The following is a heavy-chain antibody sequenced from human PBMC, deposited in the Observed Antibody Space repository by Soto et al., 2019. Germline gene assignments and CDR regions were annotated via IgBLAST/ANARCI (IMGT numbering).Heavy chain of an antibody. CDR1: GGTFSSHS. V-gene: IGHV1-69*13. Sequence: GASVKVSCKSSGGTFSSHSINCVRQAPGQGLEWMGGIIPIFGPANFAKKFQGRVTITADESTTTAYMELSSLTSEDTAVYYCATGSFTSTGGRIGYHYNAMDVWGQGTTVTVSS. D-gene: IGHD1-1*01. CDR2: IIPIFGPA. J-gene: IGHJ6*02. CDR3: ATGSFTSTGGRIGYHYNAMDV.